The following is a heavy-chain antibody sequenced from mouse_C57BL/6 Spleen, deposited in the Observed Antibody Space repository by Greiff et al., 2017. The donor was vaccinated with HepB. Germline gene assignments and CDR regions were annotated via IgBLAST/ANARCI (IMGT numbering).Heavy chain of an antibody. D-gene: IGHD2-4*01. CDR1: GYTFTSYW. V-gene: IGHV1-50*01. J-gene: IGHJ4*01. CDR3: ARSRGDYDSHYYAMDY. Sequence: VQLQQPGAELVKPGASVKLSCKASGYTFTSYWMQWVKQRPGQGLEWIGEIDPSDSYTNYNQKFKGKATLTVDTSSSTAYMQLSSLTSEYSAVYYCARSRGDYDSHYYAMDYWGQGTSVTVSS. CDR2: IDPSDSYT.